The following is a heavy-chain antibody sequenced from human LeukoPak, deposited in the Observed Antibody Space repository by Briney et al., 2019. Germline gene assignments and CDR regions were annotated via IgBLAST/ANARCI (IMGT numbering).Heavy chain of an antibody. D-gene: IGHD3-22*01. J-gene: IGHJ4*02. CDR3: ARGGTNYYDSSGYSEFDY. V-gene: IGHV3-30*04. Sequence: GSLLLSCAASGFTFSSYAMHWVRPAPGKGLEWVAVISYDGSNKYYADSVKGRFTISRDNSKNTLYLQMNSLRAEDTAVYYCARGGTNYYDSSGYSEFDYWGQGTLVTVSS. CDR2: ISYDGSNK. CDR1: GFTFSSYA.